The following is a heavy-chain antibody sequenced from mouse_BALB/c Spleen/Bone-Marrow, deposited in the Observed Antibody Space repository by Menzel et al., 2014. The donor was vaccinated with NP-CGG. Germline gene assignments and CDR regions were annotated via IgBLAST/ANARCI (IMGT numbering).Heavy chain of an antibody. CDR2: IWAGGST. J-gene: IGHJ4*01. V-gene: IGHV2-9*02. Sequence: QVQLKESGPGLVVPSPSLSITCTVSGFSLTSYGVHWVRQPPGKGLEWLGVIWAGGSTNYNSALMSRLSISKDNSKSQVFLKMNSLQTDDTAMYYCARDGVYGSHYYAMDYWGQGTSVTVSS. CDR3: ARDGVYGSHYYAMDY. CDR1: GFSLTSYG. D-gene: IGHD1-1*01.